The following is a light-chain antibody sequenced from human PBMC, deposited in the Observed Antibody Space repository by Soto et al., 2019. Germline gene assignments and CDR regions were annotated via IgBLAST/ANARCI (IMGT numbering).Light chain of an antibody. CDR2: DVS. J-gene: IGLJ7*01. Sequence: QSALPQPASVSGSPGQSITISCTGPSSDVGGYNYVSWYQQHPGKAPKLMIYDVSNRPSGVSNRVSGSKSGNTASLTISGLQAEDEADYFCSSYTSSSAPSAGFGGGTQLTV. V-gene: IGLV2-14*01. CDR1: SSDVGGYNY. CDR3: SSYTSSSAPSAG.